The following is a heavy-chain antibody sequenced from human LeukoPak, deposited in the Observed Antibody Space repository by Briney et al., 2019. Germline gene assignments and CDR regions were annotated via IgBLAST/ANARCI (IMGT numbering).Heavy chain of an antibody. CDR3: ARDLYYYDTGGGFDY. V-gene: IGHV3-21*01. J-gene: IGHJ4*02. CDR2: ISSSSSYI. Sequence: PGGSLGLSCAASGFTFSSYSMNWVRQAPGKGLEWASSISSSSSYIYYADSAKGRFTISRDNAKNSLYLQMNSLRAEDTAVYYCARDLYYYDTGGGFDYWGQGTLVTVSS. D-gene: IGHD3-22*01. CDR1: GFTFSSYS.